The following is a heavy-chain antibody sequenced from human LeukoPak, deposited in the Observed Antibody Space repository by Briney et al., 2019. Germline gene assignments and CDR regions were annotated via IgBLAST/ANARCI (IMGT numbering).Heavy chain of an antibody. V-gene: IGHV1-18*01. Sequence: GASVKVSCKSSGYTFTSYGISWVRQAPGQGLEWMGWICAYNGNTNYAQKLQGRVTMTTDTSTSTAYMELRSLRSDDTAVYYCASGRWYDWNAEGVDSIGGWFDPWGQGTMVTVSS. D-gene: IGHD1-20*01. CDR1: GYTFTSYG. J-gene: IGHJ5*02. CDR3: ASGRWYDWNAEGVDSIGGWFDP. CDR2: ICAYNGNT.